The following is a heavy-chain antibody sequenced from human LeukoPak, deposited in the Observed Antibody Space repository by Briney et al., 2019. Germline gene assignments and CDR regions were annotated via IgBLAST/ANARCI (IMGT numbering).Heavy chain of an antibody. D-gene: IGHD1-1*01. V-gene: IGHV3-21*01. CDR1: GFTFSSYS. CDR3: AKASLEGDEEYYYYYYMDV. Sequence: PGGSLRLSCAASGFTFSSYSTNWVRQAPGKGLEWVSSISSSSSYIYCADSVKGRFTISRDNAKNSLYLQMNSLRAEDTAVYYCAKASLEGDEEYYYYYYMDVWGKGTAVTVSS. CDR2: ISSSSSYI. J-gene: IGHJ6*03.